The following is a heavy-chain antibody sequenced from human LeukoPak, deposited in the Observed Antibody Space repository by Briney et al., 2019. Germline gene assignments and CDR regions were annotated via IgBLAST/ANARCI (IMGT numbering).Heavy chain of an antibody. V-gene: IGHV1-3*03. CDR3: ARDPGDYYYMDV. Sequence: ASVKVSCKASGYTFTSYYMHWVRQAPGQRLEWMGWINAGNGDTKYSQEFQGRVTITRDTSASTAYMELSSLRSEDMAVYYCARDPGDYYYMDVWGKGTTVTVSS. D-gene: IGHD3-10*01. CDR1: GYTFTSYY. CDR2: INAGNGDT. J-gene: IGHJ6*03.